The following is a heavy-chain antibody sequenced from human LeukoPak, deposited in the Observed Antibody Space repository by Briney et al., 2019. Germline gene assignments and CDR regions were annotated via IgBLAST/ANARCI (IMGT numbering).Heavy chain of an antibody. V-gene: IGHV1-8*01. CDR3: ARGPPYSSSWYGDEYYFDY. CDR2: MNPNSGNT. D-gene: IGHD6-13*01. J-gene: IGHJ4*02. Sequence: ASVKVSCKASGYTFTSYDINWVRQATGQGLEWMGWMNPNSGNTGYAQKFQGRVTMTRNTSISTAYMELSSLRSEDTAVYYCARGPPYSSSWYGDEYYFDYWGQGTLVTVSS. CDR1: GYTFTSYD.